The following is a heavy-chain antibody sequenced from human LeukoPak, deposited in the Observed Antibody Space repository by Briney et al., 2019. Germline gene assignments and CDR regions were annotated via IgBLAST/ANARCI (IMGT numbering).Heavy chain of an antibody. CDR3: ARGFRSATRGGY. Sequence: ASVKVSCKASGYTFTSYDISWVRQATGQGLEWMGWMNPNSGNTGYAQKFQGRVTMTRNTSISTAYMELSSLRSEDTAVYYCARGFRSATRGGYWGQGTLVTVSS. CDR1: GYTFTSYD. J-gene: IGHJ4*02. V-gene: IGHV1-8*01. D-gene: IGHD3-16*01. CDR2: MNPNSGNT.